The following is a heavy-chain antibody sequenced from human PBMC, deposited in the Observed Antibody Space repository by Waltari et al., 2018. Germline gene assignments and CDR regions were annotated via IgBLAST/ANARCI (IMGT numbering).Heavy chain of an antibody. CDR1: GYSLSSGYY. V-gene: IGHV4-38-2*01. J-gene: IGHJ4*02. Sequence: QVQLQESGPGLVKPSETLSPTCAVPGYSLSSGYYWGWIRQPPGKGLEWIGSIYHSGSTYYNPSLKSRVTISVDTSKNQFSLKLSSVTAADTAVYYCARYGGTAMVPDYWGQGTLVTVSS. CDR2: IYHSGST. D-gene: IGHD5-18*01. CDR3: ARYGGTAMVPDY.